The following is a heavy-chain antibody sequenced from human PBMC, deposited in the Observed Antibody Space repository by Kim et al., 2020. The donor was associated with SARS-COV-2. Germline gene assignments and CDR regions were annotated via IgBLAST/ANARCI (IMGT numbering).Heavy chain of an antibody. V-gene: IGHV4-34*01. Sequence: SETLSLTCAVYGGSFSGYYWSWIRQPPGKGLEWIGEINHSGSTNYNPSLKSRVTISVDTSKNQFSLKLSSVTAADTAVYYCARVRDIVVVPAAIGYWGQGPLVTVSS. CDR3: ARVRDIVVVPAAIGY. D-gene: IGHD2-2*01. CDR1: GGSFSGYY. J-gene: IGHJ4*02. CDR2: INHSGST.